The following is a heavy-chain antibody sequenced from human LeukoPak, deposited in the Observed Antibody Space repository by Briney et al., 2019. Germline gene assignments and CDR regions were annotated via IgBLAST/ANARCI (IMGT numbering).Heavy chain of an antibody. V-gene: IGHV3-7*01. CDR1: GFTFSSYW. Sequence: PGGSLRLSCAASGFTFSSYWMSWVRQAPGKGLEWVANIRQDGGDEYYVDSVKGRFTISRDNSKNTVDLQMNSLRPEDTAVYYCAKGIKYYSVASDHTFADWGQGTMVSVSS. CDR2: IRQDGGDE. D-gene: IGHD5-12*01. J-gene: IGHJ3*01. CDR3: AKGIKYYSVASDHTFAD.